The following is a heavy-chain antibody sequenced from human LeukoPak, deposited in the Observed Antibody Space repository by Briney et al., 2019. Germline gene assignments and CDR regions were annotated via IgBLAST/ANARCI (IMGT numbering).Heavy chain of an antibody. CDR2: IYPGDSDT. Sequence: HGESLKISCKGSGYSFTSYWIGWVRQMSGKGLEWMGIIYPGDSDTRYSPSFQGQVTISADKSISTAYLQWSSLKASDTAMYYCARAYSSHFYYYYYMDVWGKGTTVTVSS. D-gene: IGHD6-13*01. CDR1: GYSFTSYW. J-gene: IGHJ6*03. V-gene: IGHV5-51*01. CDR3: ARAYSSHFYYYYYMDV.